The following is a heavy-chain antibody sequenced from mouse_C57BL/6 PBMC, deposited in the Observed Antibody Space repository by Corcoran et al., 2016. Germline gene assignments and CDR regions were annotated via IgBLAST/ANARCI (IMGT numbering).Heavy chain of an antibody. CDR3: ARWGITTVTFDY. J-gene: IGHJ2*01. CDR2: INTYSGVP. Sequence: QIQLVQSGPELKKPGETVKISCKASGYTFTTYGMSWVKQAPGKGLKWMGWINTYSGVPTYADDFKGRFAFSLETSASTAYLQINNLKNEDTATYCGARWGITTVTFDYWGQGTTLTVSS. V-gene: IGHV9-3*01. CDR1: GYTFTTYG. D-gene: IGHD1-1*01.